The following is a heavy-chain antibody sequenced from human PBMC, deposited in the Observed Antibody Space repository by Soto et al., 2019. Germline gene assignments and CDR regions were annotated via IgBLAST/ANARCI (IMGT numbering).Heavy chain of an antibody. V-gene: IGHV4-39*01. D-gene: IGHD3-10*01. Sequence: QLQLQESGPGLVKPSETLSLTCTVSGGSIRSSSYYWGWIRQPPGKGLEWIGSINYSGRTYYNASLKRRVTLSVDTSRNQFSLKLSSVTAADTVVYYCARLLLYGSGRRVYFDSWGQGTPVSVSS. CDR3: ARLLLYGSGRRVYFDS. J-gene: IGHJ4*02. CDR1: GGSIRSSSYY. CDR2: INYSGRT.